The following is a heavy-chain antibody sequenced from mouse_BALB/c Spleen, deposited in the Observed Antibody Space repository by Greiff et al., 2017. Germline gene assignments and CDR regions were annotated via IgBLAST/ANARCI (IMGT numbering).Heavy chain of an antibody. Sequence: EVQGVESGGGLVQPGGSLKLSCAASGFTFSSYTMSWVRQTPEKRLEWVAYISNGGGSTYYPDTVKGRFTISRDNAKNTLYLQMSSLKSEDTAMYYCARQYGNYDYYAMDDWGQGTSGTVAS. CDR1: GFTFSSYT. V-gene: IGHV5-12-2*01. CDR3: ARQYGNYDYYAMDD. J-gene: IGHJ4*01. CDR2: ISNGGGST. D-gene: IGHD2-10*02.